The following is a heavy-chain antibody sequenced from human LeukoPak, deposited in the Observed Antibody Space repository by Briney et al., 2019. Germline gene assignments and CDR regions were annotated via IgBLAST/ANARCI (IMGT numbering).Heavy chain of an antibody. V-gene: IGHV3-23*01. J-gene: IGHJ4*02. D-gene: IGHD2-8*01. CDR3: AGGCTNGVCFSY. CDR1: GFTFSSYA. CDR2: ISGSGGNT. Sequence: GGSLRLSCAASGFTFSSYAMSWVRQAPGKGLEWVSNISGSGGNTYYIDSVKGRFTISRDNSKNTLYLQMNSLRAEDTAIYYCAGGCTNGVCFSYWGQGTLVSV.